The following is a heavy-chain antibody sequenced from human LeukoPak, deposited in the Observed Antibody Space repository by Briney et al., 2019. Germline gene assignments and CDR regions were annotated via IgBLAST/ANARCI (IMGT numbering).Heavy chain of an antibody. J-gene: IGHJ4*02. D-gene: IGHD3-10*01. CDR3: ARGSSQHGSGFFDY. V-gene: IGHV3-53*01. Sequence: GGSLRISCAASGFTVSSNYMSWVRQAPGKGLEWVSIIYSGGRTYYADPVKGRFTISRDNAENSLSLQMNSLRAEDTAVYYCARGSSQHGSGFFDYWGQGTLVTVSS. CDR1: GFTVSSNY. CDR2: IYSGGRT.